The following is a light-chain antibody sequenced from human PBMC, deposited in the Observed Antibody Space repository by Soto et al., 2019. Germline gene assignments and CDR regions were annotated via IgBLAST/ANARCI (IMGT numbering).Light chain of an antibody. Sequence: QSALTQPPSASGSPGQSVTISCTGTSSDVGGYNYVSWYQQYPGKAPKAMNYEVSKRPSGVPDRFSGSKSGNTASLTVSGLQAEDEADYYCSSYADNNKVVFGGGTKLTVL. CDR2: EVS. CDR3: SSYADNNKVV. V-gene: IGLV2-8*01. J-gene: IGLJ2*01. CDR1: SSDVGGYNY.